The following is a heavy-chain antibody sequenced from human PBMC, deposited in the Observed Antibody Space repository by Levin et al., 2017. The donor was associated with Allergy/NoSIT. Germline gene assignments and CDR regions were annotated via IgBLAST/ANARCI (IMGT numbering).Heavy chain of an antibody. CDR2: IVVGSGDT. CDR3: AALDSSGWYFSLDY. D-gene: IGHD6-19*01. Sequence: EASVKVSCKVSGFTFPSSAVQWVRQARGQRLEWIGWIVVGSGDTNYAQKFQERVIITRDMSTSTAYMELSSLRSEDTAVYYCAALDSSGWYFSLDYWGQGTLVTVSS. V-gene: IGHV1-58*01. CDR1: GFTFPSSA. J-gene: IGHJ4*02.